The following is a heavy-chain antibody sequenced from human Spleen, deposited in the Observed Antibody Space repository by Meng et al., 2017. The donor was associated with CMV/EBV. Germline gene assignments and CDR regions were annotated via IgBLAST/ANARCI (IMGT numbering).Heavy chain of an antibody. J-gene: IGHJ5*02. D-gene: IGHD2-2*01. CDR1: GGSISSYY. V-gene: IGHV4-59*01. CDR3: ASSTRENWFDP. CDR2: IYYSGST. Sequence: SETLSLTCTVSGGSISSYYWSWIRQPPGKGLEWIGYIYYSGSTNYNPSPKSRVTISVDTSKNQFSLKLSSVTAADTAVYYCASSTRENWFDPWGQGTLVTVSS.